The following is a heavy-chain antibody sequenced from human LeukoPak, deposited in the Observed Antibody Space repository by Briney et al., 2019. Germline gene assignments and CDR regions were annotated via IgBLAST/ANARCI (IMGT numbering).Heavy chain of an antibody. J-gene: IGHJ6*02. D-gene: IGHD6-6*01. Sequence: GASVKVSCKASGYTFTSYYMHWVRQAPGQGLEWMGIINPSGGSTSYAQKFQGRVTMTRDTSTSTVYMELSSLRSEDTAVYYCARESGSSSSDYYYGMDVWGPGTTVTVSS. CDR3: ARESGSSSSDYYYGMDV. CDR2: INPSGGST. CDR1: GYTFTSYY. V-gene: IGHV1-46*01.